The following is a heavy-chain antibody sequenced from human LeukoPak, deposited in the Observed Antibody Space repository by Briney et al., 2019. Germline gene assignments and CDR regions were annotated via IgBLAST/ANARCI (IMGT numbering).Heavy chain of an antibody. CDR3: ASVNSASADY. CDR2: IYYSGST. Sequence: PSETLSLTCTVSGGSVNSGTYYWSWIRQPPGKGLEYIGYIYYSGSTNYNPSLKSRVTISVDTSKNQFSLKLRSVTAADTAVYYCASVNSASADYWGQGTLVTVSS. CDR1: GGSVNSGTYY. J-gene: IGHJ4*02. V-gene: IGHV4-61*01. D-gene: IGHD6-25*01.